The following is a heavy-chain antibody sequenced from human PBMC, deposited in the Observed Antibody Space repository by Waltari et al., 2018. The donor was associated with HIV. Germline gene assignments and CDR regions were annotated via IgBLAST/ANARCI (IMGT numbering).Heavy chain of an antibody. CDR3: ARLGSGIYFPTRIDY. CDR2: LSTSEFV. V-gene: IGHV4-39*01. D-gene: IGHD3-10*01. CDR1: GDSIRRSSFY. J-gene: IGHJ4*02. Sequence: QLQLQESGPGLVKSSELLSLTCTISGDSIRRSSFYWGWSRQPPGKGLEWIGSLSTSEFVFYNPSLKSRVTLSGDTSKNRFSLNLTSVTATDSAVYFCARLGSGIYFPTRIDYWGQGLQVTVSS.